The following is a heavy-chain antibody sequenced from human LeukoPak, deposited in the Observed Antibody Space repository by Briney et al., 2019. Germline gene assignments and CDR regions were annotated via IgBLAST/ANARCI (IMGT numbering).Heavy chain of an antibody. J-gene: IGHJ4*02. CDR1: GGSISSYY. D-gene: IGHD5-18*01. V-gene: IGHV4-59*01. CDR3: ARGGYSYGYDDDFDY. Sequence: SETLPLTCTVSGGSISSYYWSWIRQPPGKGLEWIGYIYYSGGTNYNPSLKSRVTISVDTSKNKFSLKLSSVTAADTAVYYCARGGYSYGYDDDFDYWGQGTLVTVSS. CDR2: IYYSGGT.